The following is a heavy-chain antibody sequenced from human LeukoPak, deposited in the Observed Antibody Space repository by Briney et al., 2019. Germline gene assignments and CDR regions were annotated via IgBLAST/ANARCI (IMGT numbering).Heavy chain of an antibody. J-gene: IGHJ4*02. CDR1: GGSISSGGYY. Sequence: SQTLSLTCTVSGGSISSGGYYWSWIRQHPGKGLEWIGYIYYSGSTYYNPSLKSRVTISVDTSKNQFSLKLSSVTAADTAVYYCAKEVIVGVSFDSWGQGTLVTVSS. CDR3: AKEVIVGVSFDS. V-gene: IGHV4-31*03. CDR2: IYYSGST. D-gene: IGHD1-26*01.